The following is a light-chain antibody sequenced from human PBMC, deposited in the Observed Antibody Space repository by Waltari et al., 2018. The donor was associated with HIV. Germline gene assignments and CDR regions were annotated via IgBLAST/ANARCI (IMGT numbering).Light chain of an antibody. CDR1: NSNVQITS. Sequence: QSVLTQPPSVSVTPGQRATISRSGTNSNVQITSVSLYQHLPGAAPQLLIFANDQRPLGVPDRFAGSKSGTSASLAISGLRSEDEADYYCAAWADVLSAWVFGGGTKLSVL. V-gene: IGLV1-47*01. J-gene: IGLJ3*02. CDR3: AAWADVLSAWV. CDR2: AND.